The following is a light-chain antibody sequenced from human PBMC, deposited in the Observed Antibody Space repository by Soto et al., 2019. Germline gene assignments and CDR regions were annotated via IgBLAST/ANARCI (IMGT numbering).Light chain of an antibody. CDR1: QSVSSN. J-gene: IGKJ4*01. CDR2: GAS. CDR3: QQYSTWPLT. Sequence: EIVMTQSPATLSESPGERATLSCRASQSVSSNLAWYQQNPGQAPRLLIYGASTRVPGIPARFSGSGSGTEFTLSITSLQSEDFAVYYCQQYSTWPLTFGGGTQVEI. V-gene: IGKV3-15*01.